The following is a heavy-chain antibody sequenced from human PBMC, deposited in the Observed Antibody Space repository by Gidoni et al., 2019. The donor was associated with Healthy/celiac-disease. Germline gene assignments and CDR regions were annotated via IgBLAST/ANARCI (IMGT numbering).Heavy chain of an antibody. CDR2: INHSGST. V-gene: IGHV4-34*01. J-gene: IGHJ4*02. Sequence: QAQLQPWGARLTNPSYTQSLTCAASLGSFRRYYWSWIRQPPGKGLEWIGEINHSGSTNYNPSLKSRVTISVDTSKNQFSLKLSSVTAADTAVYYCARGRYYYVWGIYRLYYFDYWGQGTLVTVSS. D-gene: IGHD3-16*02. CDR3: ARGRYYYVWGIYRLYYFDY. CDR1: LGSFRRYY.